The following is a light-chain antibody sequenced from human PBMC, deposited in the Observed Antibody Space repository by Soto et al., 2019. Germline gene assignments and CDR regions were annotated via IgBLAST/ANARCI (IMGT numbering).Light chain of an antibody. CDR2: EVS. CDR3: SSYTRNSTLV. V-gene: IGLV2-14*01. Sequence: QSALTQPASVSGSPGQSITNSCTGTSSDVGGYNYVSWYQQHPGKAPKFMIYEVSNRPSGVSNRFSGSKSGNTASLTISGLQAEDEADYYCSSYTRNSTLVFGGGTKLTVL. CDR1: SSDVGGYNY. J-gene: IGLJ2*01.